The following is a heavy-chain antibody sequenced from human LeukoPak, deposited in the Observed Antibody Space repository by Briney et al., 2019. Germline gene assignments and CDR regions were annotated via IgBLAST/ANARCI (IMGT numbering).Heavy chain of an antibody. CDR1: GFTFSSYA. D-gene: IGHD6-19*01. V-gene: IGHV3-23*01. CDR3: AKGTVAGTRANWFDP. CDR2: ISGSGGST. Sequence: PGGSLRLSCAASGFTFSSYAMSWVRKAPGKGLEWVSAISGSGGSTYYADSVKGRFTISRDNSKNTLYLQMSSLRAEDTAVYYCAKGTVAGTRANWFDPWGQGTLVTVSS. J-gene: IGHJ5*02.